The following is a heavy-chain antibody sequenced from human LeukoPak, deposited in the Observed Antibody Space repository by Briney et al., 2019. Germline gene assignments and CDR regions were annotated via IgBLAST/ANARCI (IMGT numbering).Heavy chain of an antibody. CDR2: INPNSGGT. V-gene: IGHV1-2*02. D-gene: IGHD6-13*01. J-gene: IGHJ6*03. Sequence: APVKVSCKASGYTFTGYYMHWVRQAPGQGLEWMGWINPNSGGTNYAQKFQGRVTMTRDTSISTAYMELSRLRSDDTAVYYCARSAAAAGGYYYYYMDVWGKGTTVTVSS. CDR1: GYTFTGYY. CDR3: ARSAAAAGGYYYYYMDV.